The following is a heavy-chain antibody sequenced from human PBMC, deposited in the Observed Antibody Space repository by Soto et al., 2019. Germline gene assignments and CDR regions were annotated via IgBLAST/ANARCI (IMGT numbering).Heavy chain of an antibody. Sequence: QVQLVESGGGVVQPGTSLRLSCSASGFNLSGVDMHWVRQAPGKGLEWVAVMSYDGRNQYYADSVKGRFTVSRDSSKSTLYLQMNSLRTEDAAVYYCAKGGWYTSSSRSDCWGQGTLVTVSS. CDR1: GFNLSGVD. V-gene: IGHV3-30*18. CDR3: AKGGWYTSSSRSDC. CDR2: MSYDGRNQ. J-gene: IGHJ4*02. D-gene: IGHD6-6*01.